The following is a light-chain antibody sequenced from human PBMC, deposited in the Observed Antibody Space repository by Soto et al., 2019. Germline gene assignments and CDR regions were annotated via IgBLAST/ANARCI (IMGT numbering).Light chain of an antibody. CDR1: SSDVGGYNY. Sequence: QSVLTQPVSVSGSRGQSITICCTGTSSDVGGYNYVSWYQQHPGKAPKLMIYEVSTRPSEISNRFSASKSGNTASLTISGLQAEDEAEYYCTSYRSSSTLYVFGSGTKLTVL. J-gene: IGLJ1*01. CDR3: TSYRSSSTLYV. CDR2: EVS. V-gene: IGLV2-14*01.